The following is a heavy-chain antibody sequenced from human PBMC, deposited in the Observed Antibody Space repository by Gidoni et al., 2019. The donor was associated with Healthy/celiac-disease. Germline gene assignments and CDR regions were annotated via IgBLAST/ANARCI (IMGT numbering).Heavy chain of an antibody. CDR3: ATPNRFYYYGSGSYSPYYGMDV. J-gene: IGHJ6*02. CDR1: GYPLTALP. D-gene: IGHD3-10*01. V-gene: IGHV1-24*01. CDR2: FDPEDGET. Sequence: HVQLLQSGAEAKKPGVSVQVSCKVSGYPLTALPMHCVRQAPGKGLEWMGGFDPEDGETIYEQKFQGRVTMTEDTYTDTAYMELSSLRSEDTAVYYCATPNRFYYYGSGSYSPYYGMDVWGQGTTVTVSS.